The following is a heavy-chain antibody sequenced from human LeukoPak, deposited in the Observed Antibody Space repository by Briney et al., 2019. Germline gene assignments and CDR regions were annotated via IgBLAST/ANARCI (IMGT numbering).Heavy chain of an antibody. CDR1: GFTFSSYG. CDR3: ARSLYSSSWYVNWFDP. CDR2: IWYDGSNK. D-gene: IGHD6-13*01. V-gene: IGHV3-33*01. Sequence: QAGGSLRLSCAASGFTFSSYGMHWVRQAPGKGLEGVAVIWYDGSNKYYADSVKGRFTISRDNSKNTLYLQMNSLRAEDTAVYYCARSLYSSSWYVNWFDPWGQGTLVTVSS. J-gene: IGHJ5*02.